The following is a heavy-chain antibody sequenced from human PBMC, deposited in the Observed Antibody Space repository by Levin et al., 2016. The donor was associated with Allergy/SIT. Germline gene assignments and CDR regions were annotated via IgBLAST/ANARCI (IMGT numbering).Heavy chain of an antibody. CDR2: VFYTGLT. V-gene: IGHV4-61*08. J-gene: IGHJ4*02. CDR3: ARRPLGDFIFDS. CDR1: GGSISSGGYS. Sequence: SETLSLTCAVSGGSISSGGYSWNWIRQAPGKGLEWIGYVFYTGLTNYNPSLESRVTISLDMSKSQFSLKLTSVTAADTAVYYCARRPLGDFIFDSWGQGTLVTVSS. D-gene: IGHD2-21*02.